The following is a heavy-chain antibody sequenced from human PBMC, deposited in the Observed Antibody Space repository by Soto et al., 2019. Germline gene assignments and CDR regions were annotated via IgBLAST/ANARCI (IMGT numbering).Heavy chain of an antibody. J-gene: IGHJ6*02. CDR3: ARDTPAAIYYYYGMDV. CDR2: ICTSGST. V-gene: IGHV4-4*07. CDR1: GGSISSYY. Sequence: QVQLQESGPGLVKPSETLSLTCTVSGGSISSYYWSWIRQPAGKGLEWIGRICTSGSTNYNPSLKSRVTMSVDTSKNQFSLKLSSATAANTAVYYCARDTPAAIYYYYGMDVWGQGTTVTVSS. D-gene: IGHD2-2*01.